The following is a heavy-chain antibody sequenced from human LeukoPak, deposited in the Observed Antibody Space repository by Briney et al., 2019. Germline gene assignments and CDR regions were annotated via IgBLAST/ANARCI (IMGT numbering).Heavy chain of an antibody. V-gene: IGHV4-38-2*02. CDR3: AGCRITGTRPFDY. CDR1: GYSISSGYY. CDR2: IYHSGST. J-gene: IGHJ4*02. D-gene: IGHD1-7*01. Sequence: SETLSLTCTVSGYSISSGYYWGWIRQRPGKGLEWIGSIYHSGSTYYNPSLKSRVTISVDTSKNQFSLKLSSVTAADTGVYYCAGCRITGTRPFDYWGQGTLVTVSS.